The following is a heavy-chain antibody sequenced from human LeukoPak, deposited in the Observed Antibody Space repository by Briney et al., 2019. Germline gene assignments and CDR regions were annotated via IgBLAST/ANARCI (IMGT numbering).Heavy chain of an antibody. CDR3: ATTGGDYFDAFDI. CDR1: GGSISSYY. J-gene: IGHJ3*02. CDR2: IYHSGST. Sequence: SETLSLTCTVSGGSISSYYWSWIRQPPGKGLEWIGYIYHSGSTYYNPSLKSRVTISVDRSKNQFSLKLSSVTAADTAVYYCATTGGDYFDAFDIWGQGTMVTVSS. V-gene: IGHV4-59*04. D-gene: IGHD4-17*01.